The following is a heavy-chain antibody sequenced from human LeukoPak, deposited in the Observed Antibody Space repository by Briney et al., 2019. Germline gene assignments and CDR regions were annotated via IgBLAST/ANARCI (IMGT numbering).Heavy chain of an antibody. D-gene: IGHD6-13*01. CDR2: IYSGGST. J-gene: IGHJ6*03. V-gene: IGHV3-66*01. CDR3: AKEGYSRGYYSYYYMDV. CDR1: GFTVSSNY. Sequence: GGSLRLSCAASGFTVSSNYMNWVRQAPGKGLEWVSVIYSGGSTYYADSVKGRFTISRDNSKNTLYVQMNSLRAEDTAVYYCAKEGYSRGYYSYYYMDVWGKGTTVTVSS.